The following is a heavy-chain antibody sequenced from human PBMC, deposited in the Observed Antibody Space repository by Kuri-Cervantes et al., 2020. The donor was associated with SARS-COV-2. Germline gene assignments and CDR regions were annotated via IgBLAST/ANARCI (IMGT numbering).Heavy chain of an antibody. CDR3: ARAKNRKEWFDP. CDR2: IYSGGST. J-gene: IGHJ5*02. CDR1: GFTVSSNY. Sequence: GGSLRLSCAASGFTVSSNYMSWVRQAPGKGLEWVSVIYSGGSTYYADSVKGRFTISRDNSKNTLYLQMNSLRAEDTAVYYCARAKNRKEWFDPWGQGTLVTVSS. V-gene: IGHV3-66*01. D-gene: IGHD1-14*01.